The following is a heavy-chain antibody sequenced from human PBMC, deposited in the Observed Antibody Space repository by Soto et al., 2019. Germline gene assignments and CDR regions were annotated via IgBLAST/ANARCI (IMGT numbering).Heavy chain of an antibody. CDR2: IIPIFGTA. V-gene: IGHV1-69*13. CDR1: GGTFSSYA. CDR3: ARSSGDTAMVGPNNWFDP. Sequence: SVKVSCKASGGTFSSYAISWVRQAPGQGLEWMGGIIPIFGTANYAQKFQGRVTITADESTGTAYMELSSLRSEDTAVYYCARSSGDTAMVGPNNWFDPWGQGTLVTVSS. D-gene: IGHD5-18*01. J-gene: IGHJ5*02.